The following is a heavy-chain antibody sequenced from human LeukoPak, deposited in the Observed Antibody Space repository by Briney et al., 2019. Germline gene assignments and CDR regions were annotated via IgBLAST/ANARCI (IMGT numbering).Heavy chain of an antibody. CDR3: ARGPSDDSSGYYTSAFDY. J-gene: IGHJ4*02. D-gene: IGHD3-22*01. CDR2: IYHSGRT. CDR1: GYSISSGYY. V-gene: IGHV4-38-2*02. Sequence: SETLSLTCTVSGYSISSGYYWGWIRQPPGQGLEWIGSIYHSGRTFYNPSLKSRVTISVDTSKNQFSLKLSSVTAADTAVYYCARGPSDDSSGYYTSAFDYWGQGTLVTVSS.